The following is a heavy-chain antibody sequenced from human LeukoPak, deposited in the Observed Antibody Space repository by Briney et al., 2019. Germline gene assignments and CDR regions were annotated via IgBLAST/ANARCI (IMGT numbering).Heavy chain of an antibody. D-gene: IGHD6-13*01. CDR3: AREVDSNTWPTRYNWFDP. CDR2: VYYSGST. V-gene: IGHV4-39*07. CDR1: GGSISSSSYY. Sequence: PSETLSLTCTVSGGSISSSSYYWGWIRQPPGKGLEWIGSVYYSGSTYYNPSLKSRVTISVDTSKNQFSLKLSSVTAADTAVYYCAREVDSNTWPTRYNWFDPWGQGTLVTVSS. J-gene: IGHJ5*02.